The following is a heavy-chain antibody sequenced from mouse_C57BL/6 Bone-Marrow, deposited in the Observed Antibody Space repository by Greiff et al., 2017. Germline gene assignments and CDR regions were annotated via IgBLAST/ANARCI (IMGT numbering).Heavy chain of an antibody. J-gene: IGHJ3*01. D-gene: IGHD3-2*02. Sequence: FQLQQSGAELVRPGTSVKMSCKASGYTFTNYWIGWAKQRPGHGLAWIGDIYPGGGYTNYNEKFKGQATLTADKSSSTAYMQFSSLTSEDSAIYYGASTLDSSGYGGPWFAYWGQGTLVTVSA. CDR3: ASTLDSSGYGGPWFAY. CDR1: GYTFTNYW. CDR2: IYPGGGYT. V-gene: IGHV1-63*01.